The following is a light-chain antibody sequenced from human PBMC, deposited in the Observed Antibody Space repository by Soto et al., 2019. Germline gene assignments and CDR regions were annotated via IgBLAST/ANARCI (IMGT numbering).Light chain of an antibody. CDR3: SSYTSSSTYV. J-gene: IGLJ1*01. CDR1: SSDVGGYNY. CDR2: DVS. Sequence: PGQSITISCTGTSSDVGGYNYVSWYQQHPGKAPKLMIYDVSNRPSGVSNRFSGSKSGNTASLTISGLQAEDEADYYCSSYTSSSTYVFGTGTKVTVL. V-gene: IGLV2-14*04.